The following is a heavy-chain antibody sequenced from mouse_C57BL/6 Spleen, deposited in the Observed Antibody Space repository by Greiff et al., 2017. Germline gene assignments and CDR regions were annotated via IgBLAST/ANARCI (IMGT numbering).Heavy chain of an antibody. Sequence: QVQLVESGPGLVAPSQSLSITCTVSGFSLTSYGVDWVRQPQGKGLEWLGVIWGGGSTNYNSAHMSRMSICKANSKSQFVLKMISLHTNDTAIYYCAKHDANCYFDVWGTGTTVTVSS. CDR3: AKHDANCYFDV. V-gene: IGHV2-9*01. CDR2: IWGGGST. CDR1: GFSLTSYG. J-gene: IGHJ1*03.